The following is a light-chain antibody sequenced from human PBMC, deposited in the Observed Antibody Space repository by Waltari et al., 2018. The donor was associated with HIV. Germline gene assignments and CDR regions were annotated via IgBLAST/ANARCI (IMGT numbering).Light chain of an antibody. CDR3: HQRSTGPL. J-gene: IGKJ5*01. CDR1: HSVGDP. V-gene: IGKV3-11*01. Sequence: EGVLTQLTGILSLSPGGRANLSCRAGHSVGDPVAWYQQKPGQPPRPLTFDTSNRATGIPARFGGSVSGTDFTLAISSLEPDDFAVYYCHQRSTGPLFGQGARLEIK. CDR2: DTS.